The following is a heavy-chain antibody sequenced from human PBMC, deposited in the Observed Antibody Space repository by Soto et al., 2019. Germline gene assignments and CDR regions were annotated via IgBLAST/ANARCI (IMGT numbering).Heavy chain of an antibody. CDR2: ISSSSSYI. J-gene: IGHJ6*02. CDR1: GFTFSSYS. Sequence: GGSLRLSCAASGFTFSSYSMNWVRQAPGKGLEWVSSISSSSSYIYYADSVKGRFTISRDNAKNSLYLQMNSLRAEDTAVYYCAREGVYYYDSSGYSGDASYGMDVWGQGTTVTVSS. CDR3: AREGVYYYDSSGYSGDASYGMDV. D-gene: IGHD3-22*01. V-gene: IGHV3-21*01.